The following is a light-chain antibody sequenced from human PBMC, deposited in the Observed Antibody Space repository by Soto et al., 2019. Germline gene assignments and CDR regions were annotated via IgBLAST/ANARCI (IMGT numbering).Light chain of an antibody. CDR1: QNIRSW. Sequence: DIQMTQSPATLSASVGDRVTITCRASQNIRSWLAWYQQKPGKVPNLLIWDTSKLHSGVPSRFSGSGSGTEFTLTLGSLQRDDFATYWCQQYDEYPLTFGGGTKVELK. J-gene: IGKJ4*01. CDR2: DTS. V-gene: IGKV1-5*01. CDR3: QQYDEYPLT.